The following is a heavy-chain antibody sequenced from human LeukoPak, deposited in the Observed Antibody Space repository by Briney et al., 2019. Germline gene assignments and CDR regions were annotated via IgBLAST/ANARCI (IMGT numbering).Heavy chain of an antibody. Sequence: GGSLRLSCAASGFPFSAYYMTWIRQAPGKGLEWVSSIGFSSIGYSSDHLKYADSVKGRFTISRDNAKNSLYLQMNSLRDEDTAVYYCASHYGSGRYSIHWGQGTLVTVSS. V-gene: IGHV3-11*06. D-gene: IGHD3-10*01. CDR3: ASHYGSGRYSIH. J-gene: IGHJ4*02. CDR1: GFPFSAYY. CDR2: IGFSSIGYSSDHL.